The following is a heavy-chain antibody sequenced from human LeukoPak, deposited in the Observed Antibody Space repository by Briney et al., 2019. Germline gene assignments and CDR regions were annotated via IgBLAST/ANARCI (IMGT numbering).Heavy chain of an antibody. Sequence: ASVKVSCKASGYTFTSYDINWVRQATGQGLEWMGWMNPNSGNTGYAQKFQGRVTMTRDTSISTAYMELSRLRSDDTAVYYCAREGTWGSSLNYFDYWGQGTLVTVSS. J-gene: IGHJ4*02. CDR2: MNPNSGNT. CDR1: GYTFTSYD. V-gene: IGHV1-8*01. CDR3: AREGTWGSSLNYFDY. D-gene: IGHD6-13*01.